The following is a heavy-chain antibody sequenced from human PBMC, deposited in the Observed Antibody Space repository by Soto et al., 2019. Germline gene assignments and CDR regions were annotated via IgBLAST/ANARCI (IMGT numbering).Heavy chain of an antibody. Sequence: SETLSLTCTVSGGSISSYYWSWIRQPPGKGLEWIGYIYYSGSTNYNPSLKSRVTISVDTSKNQFSLKLSSVTAADTAVYYCAGYSRSWNDYWGQGTLVTVSS. CDR2: IYYSGST. CDR1: GGSISSYY. J-gene: IGHJ4*02. D-gene: IGHD6-13*01. CDR3: AGYSRSWNDY. V-gene: IGHV4-59*01.